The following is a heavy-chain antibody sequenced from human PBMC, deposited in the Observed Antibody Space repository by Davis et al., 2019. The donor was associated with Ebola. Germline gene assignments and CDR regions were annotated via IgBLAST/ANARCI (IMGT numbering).Heavy chain of an antibody. CDR2: ISAYNGNT. D-gene: IGHD1-26*01. J-gene: IGHJ6*03. V-gene: IGHV1-18*01. CDR1: GYTFTSYG. CDR3: ARDSIAGATTLAYYYYYMDV. Sequence: ASVKVSCKASGYTFTSYGISWVRQAPGQGLEWMGWISAYNGNTNYAQKLQGRVTMTTDTSTSTAYMELRSLRSDDTAVYYCARDSIAGATTLAYYYYYMDVWGKGTTVTVSS.